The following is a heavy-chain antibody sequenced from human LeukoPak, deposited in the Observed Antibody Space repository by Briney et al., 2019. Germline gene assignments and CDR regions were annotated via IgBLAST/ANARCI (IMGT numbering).Heavy chain of an antibody. CDR1: GYTFTSYG. J-gene: IGHJ5*02. V-gene: IGHV1-18*01. CDR2: ISAYNGNT. CDR3: ARDIVVVSAANIWVCR. Sequence: ASVKVSCKASGYTFTSYGINWVRQAPGQGLEWMGWISAYNGNTKYAQKLQGRVTMTTDTSTSTAYMELRSLRSDDTAVYYCARDIVVVSAANIWVCRWGQGTLVTVST. D-gene: IGHD2-2*01.